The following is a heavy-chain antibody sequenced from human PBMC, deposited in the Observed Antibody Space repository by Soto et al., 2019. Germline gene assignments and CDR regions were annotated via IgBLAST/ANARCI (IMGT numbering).Heavy chain of an antibody. CDR2: IGSSSSTI. J-gene: IGHJ4*02. CDR3: ARVSGSYYAFDY. V-gene: IGHV3-48*02. Sequence: PGGSLRLSSAASGFTFSSYSMNWVRQAPGKGLEWVSYIGSSSSTIYYADSVEGRFTISRDNAKNSLYLQMNSLRDEDTAVYYCARVSGSYYAFDYWGQGTLVTVSS. D-gene: IGHD1-26*01. CDR1: GFTFSSYS.